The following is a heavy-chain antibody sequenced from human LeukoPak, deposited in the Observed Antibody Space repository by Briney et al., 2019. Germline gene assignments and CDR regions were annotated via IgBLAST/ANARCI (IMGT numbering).Heavy chain of an antibody. CDR3: ARGRADIVVVPAAISYDY. V-gene: IGHV5-51*01. J-gene: IGHJ4*02. Sequence: GESLKISCKGSGYSFTSYWIGWVRQMPGKGLEWMGIIYPGDSDTRYSPSFQGQVTISADKSISTAYLQWNSLKASDTAMYYCARGRADIVVVPAAISYDYWGQGTLVTVSS. D-gene: IGHD2-2*02. CDR1: GYSFTSYW. CDR2: IYPGDSDT.